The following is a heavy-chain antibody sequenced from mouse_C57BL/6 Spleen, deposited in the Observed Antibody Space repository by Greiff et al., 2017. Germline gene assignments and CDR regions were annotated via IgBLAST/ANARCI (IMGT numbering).Heavy chain of an antibody. CDR1: GFTFSSYA. CDR2: ISDGGSYT. D-gene: IGHD1-1*01. V-gene: IGHV5-4*01. Sequence: EVQGVESGGGLVKPGGSLKLSCAASGFTFSSYAMSWVRQTPEKRLEWVATISDGGSYTYYPDNVKGRFTISRDNAKNNLYLQMSHLKSEDTAMYYCARDPLLRGGWFAYWGQGTLVTVSA. CDR3: ARDPLLRGGWFAY. J-gene: IGHJ3*01.